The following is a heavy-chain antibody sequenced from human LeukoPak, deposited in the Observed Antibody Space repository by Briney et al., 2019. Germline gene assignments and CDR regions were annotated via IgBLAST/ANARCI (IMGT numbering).Heavy chain of an antibody. CDR1: GGSISSYY. CDR3: ARGYAAADY. D-gene: IGHD5-12*01. J-gene: IGHJ4*02. Sequence: PSETLSLTCTVSGGSISSYYWSWIRQPPGKGLEWIGYIYYGGSTNYNPSLKSRVTISVDTSKNQFSLKLSSVTAADTAVYYCARGYAAADYWGQGTLVTVSS. CDR2: IYYGGST. V-gene: IGHV4-59*12.